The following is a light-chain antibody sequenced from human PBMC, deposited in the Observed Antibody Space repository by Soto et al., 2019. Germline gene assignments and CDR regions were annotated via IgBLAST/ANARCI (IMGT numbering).Light chain of an antibody. J-gene: IGLJ1*01. CDR2: HVT. Sequence: QSALTQPASVSASPGQSITISCTGTSSDIGGYIYVSWYQQHPGKAPKLMIYHVTYRPSGVSNRYSGSKSGNSASLTISGLQADDEADYYCCSLTTSHTYVFGSGTKLTVL. V-gene: IGLV2-14*03. CDR1: SSDIGGYIY. CDR3: CSLTTSHTYV.